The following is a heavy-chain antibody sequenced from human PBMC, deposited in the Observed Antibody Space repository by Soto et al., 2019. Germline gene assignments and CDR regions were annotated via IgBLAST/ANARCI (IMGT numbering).Heavy chain of an antibody. V-gene: IGHV5-51*01. Sequence: WESLKISCQGSGYSFSNYWIGWVRQMPGKGLDLMGIIFPGDSDTRYSPSFEGQVIISADRSISTAYLQWSSLKASDTAIYYCARLKGAHQLLLPGDNCFEPWGQGSLVTVS. CDR2: IFPGDSDT. D-gene: IGHD2-21*02. J-gene: IGHJ5*01. CDR3: ARLKGAHQLLLPGDNCFEP. CDR1: GYSFSNYW.